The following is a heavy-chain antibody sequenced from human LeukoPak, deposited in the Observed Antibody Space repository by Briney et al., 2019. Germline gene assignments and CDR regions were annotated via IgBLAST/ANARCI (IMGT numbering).Heavy chain of an antibody. CDR3: ARDLPDY. V-gene: IGHV3-7*01. CDR1: GGSISSNSYY. J-gene: IGHJ4*02. Sequence: ETLSLTCTVSGGSISSNSYYWGWIRQAPGKGLEWVANINQDGSEKYYVDSVKGRFTISRDNAKNSLYLQMNSLRAEDTAVYYCARDLPDYWGQGTLVTVSS. CDR2: INQDGSEK.